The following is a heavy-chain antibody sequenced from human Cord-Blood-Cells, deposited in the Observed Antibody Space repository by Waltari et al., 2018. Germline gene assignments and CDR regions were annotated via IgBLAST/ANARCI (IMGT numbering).Heavy chain of an antibody. CDR1: GGSIRSSSYY. V-gene: IGHV4-39*01. J-gene: IGHJ4*02. Sequence: QLQLQESAPGLVKPSETLSLTCTVSGGSIRSSSYYWGWLRQPPGKGLEWIGSIHYSGSTYYNPSLKSRVTISVDTSKNQFSLKLSSVTAADTAVYYCARHWSLRGSAGHFDYWGQGTLVTVSS. D-gene: IGHD3-3*01. CDR3: ARHWSLRGSAGHFDY. CDR2: IHYSGST.